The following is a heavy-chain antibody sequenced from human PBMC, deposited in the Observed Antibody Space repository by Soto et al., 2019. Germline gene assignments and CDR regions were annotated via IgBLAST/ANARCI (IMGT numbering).Heavy chain of an antibody. CDR3: ARLGDRVNYYYMDV. J-gene: IGHJ6*03. V-gene: IGHV4-39*01. CDR1: GGPISSSNHY. Sequence: QLQLQESGPGLVKPAETLSVTCTVSGGPISSSNHYWGRIRQPPGKGLEWIGSIYYIGSTYYNPSVQRRVTISVDTSKNQFSLKVKSVTAADTAVYFCARLGDRVNYYYMDVWGKGTTVTVSS. CDR2: IYYIGST. D-gene: IGHD6-13*01.